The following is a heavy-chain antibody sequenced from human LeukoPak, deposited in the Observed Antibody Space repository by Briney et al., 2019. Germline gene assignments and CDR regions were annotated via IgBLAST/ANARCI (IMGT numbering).Heavy chain of an antibody. V-gene: IGHV3-30-3*01. D-gene: IGHD2-2*01. Sequence: GGSLILSCAASGFTFSSHAMHWVRQAPGKGLEWVAFISYDGSIKYYADSVKGRSTISRDNSKNTLYLQMSSLRTEDTAVYYCARDRSRNYSCDYWGQGTLVSVSS. J-gene: IGHJ4*02. CDR2: ISYDGSIK. CDR1: GFTFSSHA. CDR3: ARDRSRNYSCDY.